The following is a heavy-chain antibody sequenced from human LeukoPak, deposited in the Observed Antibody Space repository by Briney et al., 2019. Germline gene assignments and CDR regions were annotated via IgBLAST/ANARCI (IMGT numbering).Heavy chain of an antibody. CDR3: ARDSRLHYYGMDV. V-gene: IGHV4-30-4*01. CDR1: GGSISSGDYY. CDR2: IYYSGST. J-gene: IGHJ6*02. Sequence: PSQTLSLTCTVSGGSISSGDYYWSWIRQPPGKGLEWIGYIYYSGSTYYNPSLKSRVTISVDTSKNRFSLKLSSVTAADTAVYYCARDSRLHYYGMDVWGQGTTVTVSS.